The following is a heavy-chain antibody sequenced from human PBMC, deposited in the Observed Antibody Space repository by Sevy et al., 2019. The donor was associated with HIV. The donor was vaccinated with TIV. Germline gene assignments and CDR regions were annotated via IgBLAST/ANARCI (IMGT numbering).Heavy chain of an antibody. CDR3: AKGDEPATDYGDYVPNAFDI. CDR2: ISGPGGTT. Sequence: GESLKISCAASGFTFSSYAMSWVRQAPGKGLEWVSSISGPGGTTYYADSVNGRFTVSRDNSKNTLYLQMNSLRGDDSALYYCAKGDEPATDYGDYVPNAFDIWGQGTMVTVSS. D-gene: IGHD4-17*01. V-gene: IGHV3-23*01. J-gene: IGHJ3*02. CDR1: GFTFSSYA.